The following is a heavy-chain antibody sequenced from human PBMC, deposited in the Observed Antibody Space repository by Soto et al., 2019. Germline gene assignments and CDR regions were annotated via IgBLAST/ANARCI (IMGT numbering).Heavy chain of an antibody. CDR2: INIEGSTT. V-gene: IGHV3-74*01. CDR3: TRDRGGNFYGGFDY. CDR1: GFTFNNYW. Sequence: EVQLVESGGGLVQPGGSLRLSCAASGFTFNNYWMHWVRQAPGKGLVWVSRINIEGSTTDYADSVRGRFAISRDNAKNKLYLQINSLRDEDTAVYYCTRDRGGNFYGGFDYWGRGTLVTVSP. J-gene: IGHJ4*02. D-gene: IGHD1-26*01.